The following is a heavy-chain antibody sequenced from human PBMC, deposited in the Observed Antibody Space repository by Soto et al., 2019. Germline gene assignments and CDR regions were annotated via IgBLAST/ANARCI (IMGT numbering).Heavy chain of an antibody. V-gene: IGHV1-69*01. Sequence: QVQLVQSGVEVRKPGSSVKVSCKASGGTSRSYAISWVRQTPGQGLEWMGGIIPTFGTANNPPKFQDRVTITADESTSTAYMELSSLRSEDTAVYYCARYGSGTAFDYWGQGTLVTVSS. D-gene: IGHD3-10*01. CDR3: ARYGSGTAFDY. J-gene: IGHJ4*02. CDR1: GGTSRSYA. CDR2: IIPTFGTA.